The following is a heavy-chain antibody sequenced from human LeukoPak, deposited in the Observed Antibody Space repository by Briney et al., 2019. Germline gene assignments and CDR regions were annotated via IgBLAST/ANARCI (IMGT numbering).Heavy chain of an antibody. D-gene: IGHD6-13*01. CDR3: ARGGAAAMDY. V-gene: IGHV4-59*01. CDR2: IYYSGST. CDR1: GGSISSYY. J-gene: IGHJ4*02. Sequence: PSETLSLTCTVSGGSISSYYWSWIRQPPGRGLEWIGYIYYSGSTNYNPSLKSQVTISVDTSKNQFSLKLSSVTAADTAVYYCARGGAAAMDYWGQGTLVTVSS.